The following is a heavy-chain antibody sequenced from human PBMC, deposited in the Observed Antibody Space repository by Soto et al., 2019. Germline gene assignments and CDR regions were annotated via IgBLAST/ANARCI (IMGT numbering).Heavy chain of an antibody. V-gene: IGHV3-23*01. CDR3: AKSPGGLDGYTYDYYGMDV. CDR1: GLTFSTYA. J-gene: IGHJ6*02. CDR2: VEGSGTGGRT. Sequence: EVHLLESGGDLVQPGGSLRLSFTASGLTFSTYAMSWVRQAPGKGLEWVSAVEGSGTGGRTYYADSGKGRFTISSDNSKNTVYLQMNSLRADATAVYYCAKSPGGLDGYTYDYYGMDVWGQWTTVPVTS. D-gene: IGHD5-12*01.